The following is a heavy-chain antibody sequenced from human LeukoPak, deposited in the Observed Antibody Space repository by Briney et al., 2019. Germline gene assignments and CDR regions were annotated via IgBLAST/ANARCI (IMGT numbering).Heavy chain of an antibody. CDR1: GYTFTSYG. CDR2: ISAYNGNT. Sequence: ASVKVSCKASGYTFTSYGISWVRQAPGQGLEWMGWISAYNGNTNYAQKLQGRVTMTTDTSTSTAYMELRSLRSDDTAVYYCAREGPTPGMAAAGLDYWGQGTLVTDSS. CDR3: AREGPTPGMAAAGLDY. V-gene: IGHV1-18*01. J-gene: IGHJ4*02. D-gene: IGHD6-13*01.